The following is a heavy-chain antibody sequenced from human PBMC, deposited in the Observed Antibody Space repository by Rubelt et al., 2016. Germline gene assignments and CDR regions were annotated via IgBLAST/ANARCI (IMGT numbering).Heavy chain of an antibody. J-gene: IGHJ1*01. V-gene: IGHV4-39*07. CDR2: IYYSGST. Sequence: QVQLQESGPGLVKPSETLSLTCTVSGGSISSSSYYWGWIRQPPGKGLEWIGSIYYSGSTNYNPSLKSRVTISVDTSKNQFSLKLSSVTAADTAVYYCARGTRVPAAMRYFQHWGQGTLVTVSS. CDR1: GGSISSSSYY. CDR3: ARGTRVPAAMRYFQH. D-gene: IGHD2-2*01.